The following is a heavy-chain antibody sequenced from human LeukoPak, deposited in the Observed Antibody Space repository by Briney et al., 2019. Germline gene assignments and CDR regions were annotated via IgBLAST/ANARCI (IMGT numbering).Heavy chain of an antibody. J-gene: IGHJ5*02. CDR3: AGIATGFNWFDP. CDR1: GGSFRGYY. CDR2: INHSGST. V-gene: IGHV4-34*01. Sequence: SDTLSLTCAVYGGSFRGYYWSCIRQPPGEGREWSGEINHSGSTNYNPSLKSRVTISVDTSKNQFSLKLSSVTAADTAVYYCAGIATGFNWFDPWGQGTLVTVSS. D-gene: IGHD6-13*01.